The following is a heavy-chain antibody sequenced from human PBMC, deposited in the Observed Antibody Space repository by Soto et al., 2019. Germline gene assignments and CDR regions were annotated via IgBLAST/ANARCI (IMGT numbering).Heavy chain of an antibody. D-gene: IGHD7-27*01. CDR2: VYHSGST. CDR1: GDSIRGGGHY. Sequence: QVQLQESGPGLVKPSQTLSLTCSVSGDSIRGGGHYWNWIRQFPGKGLEWIGYVYHSGSTHYNPSLRGRLTISIDTSKNQFSLRLISVTAADTALYYCARDTGLAPTVWGYWRHGTQVTVSS. CDR3: ARDTGLAPTVWGY. V-gene: IGHV4-31*03. J-gene: IGHJ4*03.